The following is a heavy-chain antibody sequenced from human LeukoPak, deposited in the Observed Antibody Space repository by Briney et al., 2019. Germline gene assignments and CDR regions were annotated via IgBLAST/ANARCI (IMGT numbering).Heavy chain of an antibody. Sequence: ASVKVSCKASGYTFTGYYMHWVRQAPGQGLEWMGWINPNSGVTNYAQKFQGWVTMTRDTSISTAYMELSRLRSDDTAVYYCARGDNSGWYGRYYYYGMDVWGQGTTVTVSS. D-gene: IGHD6-19*01. CDR3: ARGDNSGWYGRYYYYGMDV. CDR2: INPNSGVT. J-gene: IGHJ6*02. V-gene: IGHV1-2*04. CDR1: GYTFTGYY.